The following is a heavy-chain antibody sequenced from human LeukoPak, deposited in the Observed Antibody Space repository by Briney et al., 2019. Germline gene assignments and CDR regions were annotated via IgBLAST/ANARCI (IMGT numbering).Heavy chain of an antibody. V-gene: IGHV3-11*01. Sequence: VKPTQTLTLTCTFSGFSLSTSGMCVSWIRQAPGKGLEWVTYISDSGSNIYYSDSVKGRFTISRDNAENSLYLQMNSLTPDDTAVYYCARDGDPYYYDSSGYLHPLRYWGQGTLITVSS. J-gene: IGHJ4*02. CDR1: GFSLSTSG. CDR3: ARDGDPYYYDSSGYLHPLRY. D-gene: IGHD3-22*01. CDR2: ISDSGSNI.